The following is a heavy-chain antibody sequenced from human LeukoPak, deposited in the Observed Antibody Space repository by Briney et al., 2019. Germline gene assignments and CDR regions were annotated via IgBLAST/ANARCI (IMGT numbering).Heavy chain of an antibody. CDR2: INWNGGST. J-gene: IGHJ3*02. Sequence: GGSLRLSCAASGFTFDDYAMHWVRLAPGKGLEWVSGINWNGGSTGYADSVKGRFTISRDNAKNSLYLQMNSLRAEDTALYYCARFRYYYGSGSYSDAFDIWGQGTMVTVSS. D-gene: IGHD3-10*01. CDR3: ARFRYYYGSGSYSDAFDI. V-gene: IGHV3-20*04. CDR1: GFTFDDYA.